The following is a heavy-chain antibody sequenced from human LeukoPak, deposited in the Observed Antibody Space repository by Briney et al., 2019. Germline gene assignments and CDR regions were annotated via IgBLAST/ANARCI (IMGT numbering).Heavy chain of an antibody. V-gene: IGHV3-7*03. Sequence: GGSLRLSCVASGFTLSSYWVTWVRQAPGKGLEWVANIRQDGSDKYYVDSVKGRFTISRDNAKNSVYLQMNSLRVEDTAVYYCARGIAAAGSYWGQGTLVTVSS. J-gene: IGHJ4*02. CDR1: GFTLSSYW. D-gene: IGHD6-13*01. CDR2: IRQDGSDK. CDR3: ARGIAAAGSY.